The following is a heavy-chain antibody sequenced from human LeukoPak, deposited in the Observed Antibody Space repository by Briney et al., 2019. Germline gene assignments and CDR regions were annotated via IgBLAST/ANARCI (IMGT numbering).Heavy chain of an antibody. V-gene: IGHV4-39*01. CDR2: IYYSGST. CDR1: GGSISSSSYY. J-gene: IGHJ6*03. CDR3: ARRVGRRWPQPPHYYMDV. Sequence: SETLSLTCTVSGGSISSSSYYWGWIRQPPGKGLEWIGSIYYSGSTYYNPSLKSRVTISVDTSKNQFSLKLSSVTAADTAVYYCARRVGRRWPQPPHYYMDVWGKGTTVTVSS. D-gene: IGHD5-24*01.